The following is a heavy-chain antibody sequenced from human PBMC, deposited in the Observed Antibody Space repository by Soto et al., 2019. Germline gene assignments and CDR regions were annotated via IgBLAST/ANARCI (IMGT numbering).Heavy chain of an antibody. J-gene: IGHJ4*02. Sequence: GASVKVSCKASGYSFTIYGITWVRQSPLRGLEWMGWISTYDGNTNYAQNFQGRVSMARDTSTSTAYMELRSLTSDDTAVYYCARDRGRSCIGGTCPFDYWGQGTLVTVSS. CDR3: ARDRGRSCIGGTCPFDY. CDR2: ISTYDGNT. CDR1: GYSFTIYG. D-gene: IGHD2-15*01. V-gene: IGHV1-18*01.